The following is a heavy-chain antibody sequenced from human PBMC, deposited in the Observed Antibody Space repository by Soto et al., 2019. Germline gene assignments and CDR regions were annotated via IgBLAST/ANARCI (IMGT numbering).Heavy chain of an antibody. CDR1: DASIGTNNW. J-gene: IGHJ4*02. Sequence: SETLSLTCAVSDASIGTNNWGRWVRQPPGKGLEWIGEVYHSGTTNCNPSLKSRVTISIDNSKNQFSLRLTSMTAADTAVYYCVAQGDGDVDYWCQGSVVTVSS. V-gene: IGHV4-4*02. CDR3: VAQGDGDVDY. D-gene: IGHD4-17*01. CDR2: VYHSGTT.